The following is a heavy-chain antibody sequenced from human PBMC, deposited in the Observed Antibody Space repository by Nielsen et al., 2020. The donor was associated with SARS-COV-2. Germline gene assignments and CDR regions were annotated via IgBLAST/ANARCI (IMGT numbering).Heavy chain of an antibody. D-gene: IGHD6-13*01. CDR3: ARGYSSSWLYYYYYGMDV. V-gene: IGHV7-4-1*02. Sequence: ASVKVSCKASGYTFTSYAMNWVRQAPGQGLEWMGWINTNTGNPTYAQVFTGRFVFSLDTSVSTAYLQISSLKAEDTAVYYCARGYSSSWLYYYYYGMDVWGQGTTVTVSS. CDR1: GYTFTSYA. J-gene: IGHJ6*02. CDR2: INTNTGNP.